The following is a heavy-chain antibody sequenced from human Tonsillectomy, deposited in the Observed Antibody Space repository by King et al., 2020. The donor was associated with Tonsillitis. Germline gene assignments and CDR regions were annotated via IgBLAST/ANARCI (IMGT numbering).Heavy chain of an antibody. J-gene: IGHJ1*01. CDR3: GRVLVALGGSWPFFHH. CDR1: GYTFTGYD. V-gene: IGHV1-8*01. Sequence: QLVQSGAEVKKPGASVKVSCKASGYTFTGYDINWVRQATGQGLEWMGWMNPNSGNTGYAQKFQGRVTMTRNNSISTAYMELSSLRSEDTAVYYCGRVLVALGGSWPFFHHWGQGTLCTVSS. CDR2: MNPNSGNT. D-gene: IGHD2-15*01.